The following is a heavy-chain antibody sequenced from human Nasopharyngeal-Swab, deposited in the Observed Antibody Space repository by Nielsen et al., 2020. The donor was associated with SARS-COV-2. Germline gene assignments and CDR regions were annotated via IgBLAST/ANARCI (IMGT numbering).Heavy chain of an antibody. V-gene: IGHV4-59*06. CDR2: IYYSGST. J-gene: IGHJ6*02. CDR1: GASISSYY. D-gene: IGHD5-24*01. Sequence: SETLSLTCTVSGASISSYYWSWIRQPPGKGLEWIGYIYYSGSTYYNPSLKSRVTISVDTSKNQFSLKLSSVTAADTAVYYCARDGREYRLTGYYYGMDVWGQGTTVTVSS. CDR3: ARDGREYRLTGYYYGMDV.